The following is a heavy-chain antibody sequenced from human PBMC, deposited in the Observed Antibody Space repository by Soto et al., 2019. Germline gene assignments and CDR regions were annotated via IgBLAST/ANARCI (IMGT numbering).Heavy chain of an antibody. CDR1: GYNFATYG. D-gene: IGHD2-21*01. CDR3: ARDLLVVSHAAYFDY. CDR2: ISAYNGNT. V-gene: IGHV1-18*01. Sequence: QVQLVQSGPEVKKPGASVKVSCKTSGYNFATYGMSWVRQAPGQGLEWIGWISAYNGNTESTQKFQGRVTMTTDTSTGTAYMELSGLTSDDSAMYYCARDLLVVSHAAYFDYWGQGTLVTVSS. J-gene: IGHJ4*02.